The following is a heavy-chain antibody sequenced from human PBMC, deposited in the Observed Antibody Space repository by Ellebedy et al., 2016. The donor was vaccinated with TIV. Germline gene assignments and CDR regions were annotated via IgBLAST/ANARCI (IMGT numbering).Heavy chain of an antibody. J-gene: IGHJ4*02. CDR2: ISDNGGST. CDR1: GFAFSSIG. Sequence: GESLKISCAASGFAFSSIGMSWVRQAPGKGLEWVSGISDNGGSTYYADSVEGRFTISRDNSKNTLYLQMNNLRVEDTALYYCLKYSGWEHEYWGQGTLVTISS. CDR3: LKYSGWEHEY. D-gene: IGHD4-23*01. V-gene: IGHV3-23*01.